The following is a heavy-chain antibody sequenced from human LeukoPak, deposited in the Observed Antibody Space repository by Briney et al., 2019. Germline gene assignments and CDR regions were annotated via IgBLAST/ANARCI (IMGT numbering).Heavy chain of an antibody. CDR2: ISSRSSTT. Sequence: GGSLRLSCAASGFSFSSYSMNWVRQAPGKGLEWVSYISSRSSTTDYADSVKGRFTISRDNAKNSLNLQMNSLRDEDTAVCYCARDNGFWFDPWGQGTLVTVSS. CDR3: ARDNGFWFDP. V-gene: IGHV3-48*02. CDR1: GFSFSSYS. J-gene: IGHJ5*02. D-gene: IGHD6-25*01.